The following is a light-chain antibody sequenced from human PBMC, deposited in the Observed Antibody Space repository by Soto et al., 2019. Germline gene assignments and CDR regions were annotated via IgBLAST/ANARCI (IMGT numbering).Light chain of an antibody. CDR1: SSDVGAYNY. J-gene: IGLJ1*01. CDR2: DVS. CDR3: SSYTSGSTLDV. V-gene: IGLV2-14*01. Sequence: QSVLTQPASVSGSPGQSITISCTGTSSDVGAYNYVSWYQQHPGKATKLMIYDVSNRPSGVSNRFSGSKSGNTASLTISWLQAEDEADYYCSSYTSGSTLDVFGTGTKVTVL.